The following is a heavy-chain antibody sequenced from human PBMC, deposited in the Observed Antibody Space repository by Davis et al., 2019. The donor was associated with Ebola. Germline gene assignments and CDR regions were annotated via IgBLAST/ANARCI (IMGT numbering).Heavy chain of an antibody. CDR2: IYYSGST. V-gene: IGHV4-39*01. Sequence: MPSETLSLTCTVSGGSISSSSYYWGWIRQPPGKGLEWIGSIYYSGSTYYNPSLKSRVTISVDTSKNQFSLKLSSVTAADTAVYYCARRRLELQNWFDPWGQGTLVTVSS. D-gene: IGHD1-7*01. CDR1: GGSISSSSYY. J-gene: IGHJ5*02. CDR3: ARRRLELQNWFDP.